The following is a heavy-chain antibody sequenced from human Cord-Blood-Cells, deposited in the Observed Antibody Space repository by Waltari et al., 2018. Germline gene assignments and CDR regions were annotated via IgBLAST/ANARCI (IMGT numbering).Heavy chain of an antibody. Sequence: QLQLVQSGAEVQKPGSSVKVSCKASGSTVGSYAISWVRHAPGQGLEWMGGIIPISVTANDAQKYQGRVTITADESTSTAYMELSRRRSEDTAVYYCARVHPFTANFDYWGQGTLVTVSS. D-gene: IGHD2-21*02. V-gene: IGHV1-69*01. J-gene: IGHJ4*02. CDR3: ARVHPFTANFDY. CDR2: IIPISVTA. CDR1: GSTVGSYA.